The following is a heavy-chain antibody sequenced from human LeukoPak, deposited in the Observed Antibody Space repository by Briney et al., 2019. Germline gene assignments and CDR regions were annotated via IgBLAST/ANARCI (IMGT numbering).Heavy chain of an antibody. Sequence: GGSLRLSCAASGFTFSNFWMSWVRQAPGKGLEWVANIKQDGNEKYYVDSVEGRFTISRDNAKNSLYLQMNSLRAEDTAVYYCARDTAGNDYWGQGTLVTVSS. CDR1: GFTFSNFW. CDR2: IKQDGNEK. CDR3: ARDTAGNDY. J-gene: IGHJ4*02. V-gene: IGHV3-7*01.